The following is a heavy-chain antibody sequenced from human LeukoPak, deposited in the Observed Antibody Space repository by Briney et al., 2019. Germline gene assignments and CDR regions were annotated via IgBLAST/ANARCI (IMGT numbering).Heavy chain of an antibody. CDR1: GGSISSDGYS. D-gene: IGHD4-17*01. CDR3: ASLTYGKEFDY. CDR2: IYHSGST. J-gene: IGHJ4*02. Sequence: SETLSLTCTVSGGSISSDGYSWSWIRQPPGKGLEWIGYIYHSGSTYYKPSLKSRVTISIDKSKSQFSLMLTSVTAADTAVYYCASLTYGKEFDYWGQGILVTVSS. V-gene: IGHV4-30-2*01.